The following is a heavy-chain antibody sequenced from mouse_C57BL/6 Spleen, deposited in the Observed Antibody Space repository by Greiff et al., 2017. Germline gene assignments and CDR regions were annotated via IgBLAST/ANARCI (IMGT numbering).Heavy chain of an antibody. CDR3: ARWLLRDWYFDV. CDR2: IDPNRGGT. J-gene: IGHJ1*03. D-gene: IGHD2-3*01. Sequence: QVQLQQPGAALVKPGASVKLSCKASGYTFTSYWMHWVKQMPGRGLEWIGRIDPNRGGTKYNEKFKSKATLTVDKPSSTAYMQLSSLTSEDSAVYYCARWLLRDWYFDVWGTGTTVTVSS. CDR1: GYTFTSYW. V-gene: IGHV1-72*01.